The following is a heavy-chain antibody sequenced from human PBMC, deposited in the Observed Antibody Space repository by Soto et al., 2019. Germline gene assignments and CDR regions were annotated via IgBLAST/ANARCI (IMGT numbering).Heavy chain of an antibody. CDR1: GFISSSYA. V-gene: IGHV3-30-3*01. J-gene: IGHJ4*02. D-gene: IGHD3-22*01. CDR2: ISFDGSNK. CDR3: ARDPLDHYDSSGHGDWVRRFDY. Sequence: GGSLRLSCAASGFISSSYAMHWLRQAPGKGLVWVALISFDGSNKYYADSVKGRFTISRDNSKNTLYLQMNSLRAEDTAVYYCARDPLDHYDSSGHGDWVRRFDYWGQGTLVTVSS.